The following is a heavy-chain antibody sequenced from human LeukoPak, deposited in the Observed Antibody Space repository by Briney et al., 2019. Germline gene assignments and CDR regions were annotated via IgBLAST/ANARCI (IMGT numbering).Heavy chain of an antibody. CDR1: GYSFTSYY. V-gene: IGHV1-46*01. CDR2: INPSGGST. CDR3: GRSYYYDSSAFLDY. Sequence: ASVKLSCKASGYSFTSYYMHWVRQAPGQGLEWMGIINPSGGSTSYAQKFQGRVTMTRGTSKRTIYMELSSLRSEDTAVYYCGRSYYYDSSAFLDYWGQGTLVTVSS. D-gene: IGHD3-22*01. J-gene: IGHJ4*02.